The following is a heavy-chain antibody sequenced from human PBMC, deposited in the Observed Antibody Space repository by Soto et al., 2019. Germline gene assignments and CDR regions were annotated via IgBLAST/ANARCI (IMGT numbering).Heavy chain of an antibody. CDR2: IGTAGDT. Sequence: GGSLRLSCAASGFTFSSYDMHWVRQATGKGLEWVSAIGTAGDTYYPGSVKGRFTISRENAKNSLYLQMNSLRAEDTAVYYCARYALGVVTADRDGMDVWGQGTTVTVSS. V-gene: IGHV3-13*01. CDR1: GFTFSSYD. D-gene: IGHD2-15*01. J-gene: IGHJ6*02. CDR3: ARYALGVVTADRDGMDV.